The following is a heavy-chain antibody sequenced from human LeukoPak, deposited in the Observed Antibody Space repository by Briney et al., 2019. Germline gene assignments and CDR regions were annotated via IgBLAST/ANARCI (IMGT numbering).Heavy chain of an antibody. CDR1: GGTFSSYA. J-gene: IGHJ3*02. CDR2: IIPIFGTA. D-gene: IGHD5-24*01. Sequence: GASVKVSCKASGGTFSSYAISWVRQAPGQGLEWMGGIIPIFGTANYAQKFQGRVTITADESTSTAYMELSSLRSEDTAVYYCARGGPPGVVATTDAFDIWGQGTMVTVSS. CDR3: ARGGPPGVVATTDAFDI. V-gene: IGHV1-69*13.